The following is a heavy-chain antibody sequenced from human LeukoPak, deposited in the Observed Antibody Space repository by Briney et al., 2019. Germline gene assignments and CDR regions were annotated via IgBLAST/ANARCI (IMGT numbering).Heavy chain of an antibody. V-gene: IGHV3-20*04. D-gene: IGHD3-22*01. CDR1: GFTFDDYG. Sequence: PGGSLRLSCAASGFTFDDYGMSWVRQAPGKGVEWVSGINWNGGSTVYADSVKGRFTISRDKDKKSLYVEMNSLRAEDTALYYCARVTAYYDSSGYSGYYYFDYWGQGTLVTVSS. CDR2: INWNGGST. J-gene: IGHJ4*02. CDR3: ARVTAYYDSSGYSGYYYFDY.